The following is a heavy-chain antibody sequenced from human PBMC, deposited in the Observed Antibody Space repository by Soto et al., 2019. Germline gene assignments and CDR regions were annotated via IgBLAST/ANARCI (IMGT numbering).Heavy chain of an antibody. CDR2: IIPIFGTA. V-gene: IGHV1-69*06. CDR1: GGTFSSYA. CDR3: VRWPHPRVRFLDGNWFDP. D-gene: IGHD3-3*01. J-gene: IGHJ5*02. Sequence: SVKVSCKASGGTFSSYAISWVRQAPGQGLEWMGGIIPIFGTANYAQKFQGRVTITADKSTSTAYMELSSLRSEDTAVYYCVRWPHPRVRFLDGNWFDPWGQGTLVTVSS.